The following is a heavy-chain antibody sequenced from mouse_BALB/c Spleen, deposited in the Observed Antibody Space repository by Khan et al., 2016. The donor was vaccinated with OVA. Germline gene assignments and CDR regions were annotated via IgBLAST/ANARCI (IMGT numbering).Heavy chain of an antibody. V-gene: IGHV1S56*01. CDR1: GYTFTSYY. CDR3: ARAGYGSFAY. D-gene: IGHD2-10*02. CDR2: IFPGNVNS. J-gene: IGHJ3*01. Sequence: QVQLKQSGPELVKPGASVRISCKASGYTFTSYYIHWVKQRPGQGLERIGWIFPGNVNSNYNERFKGKATLTADKSSSTAYMQLSSLTSEDSAVYFCARAGYGSFAYWGQGTLVTVSA.